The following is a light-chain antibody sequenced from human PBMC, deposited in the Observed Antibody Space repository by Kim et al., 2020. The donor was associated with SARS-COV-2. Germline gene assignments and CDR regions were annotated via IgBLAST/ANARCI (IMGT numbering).Light chain of an antibody. V-gene: IGLV3-19*01. J-gene: IGLJ3*02. Sequence: LGQTVRITCQGDSLRSYYASWYQQKPGLAPVLVIYGKNNRPSGIPDRFSGSSSGNTASLTITGAQAEDEADYYCNSRDSSGNHHWVFGGGTKLTVL. CDR3: NSRDSSGNHHWV. CDR2: GKN. CDR1: SLRSYY.